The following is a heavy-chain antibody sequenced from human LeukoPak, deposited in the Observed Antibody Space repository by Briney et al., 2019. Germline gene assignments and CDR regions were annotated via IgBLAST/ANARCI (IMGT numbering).Heavy chain of an antibody. V-gene: IGHV4-38-2*02. J-gene: IGHJ5*02. CDR3: ASHSNYCWFDP. CDR1: GYSISSGYY. CDR2: IYHSGST. Sequence: PSETLSLTCTVSGYSISSGYYWGWIRQPPGKGLEWIGSIYHSGSTYYHPSLKSRVTISVDTSKNQFSLKLSSVTAADTALYYCASHSNYCWFDPWGQGTLVTVSS. D-gene: IGHD4-11*01.